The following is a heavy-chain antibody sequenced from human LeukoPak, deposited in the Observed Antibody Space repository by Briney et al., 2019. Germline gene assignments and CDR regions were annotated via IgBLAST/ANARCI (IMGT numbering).Heavy chain of an antibody. Sequence: SETLSLTCTVSGGSISSYYWSWIRQPPGKGLEWIGYIYTSGSTNYNPSLKSRVTISVDTSKNQFSLKLSSVTAADTAVYYCARHRPNYYDSSGTFDPWGQGTLVTVSS. CDR3: ARHRPNYYDSSGTFDP. CDR1: GGSISSYY. J-gene: IGHJ5*02. V-gene: IGHV4-4*09. D-gene: IGHD3-22*01. CDR2: IYTSGST.